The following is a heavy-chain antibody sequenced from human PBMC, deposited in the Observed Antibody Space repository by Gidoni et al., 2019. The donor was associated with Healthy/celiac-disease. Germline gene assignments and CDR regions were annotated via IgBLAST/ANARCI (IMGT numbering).Heavy chain of an antibody. CDR1: GFTFSSYS. CDR2: ISSRSSYI. Sequence: EVQLVESGGGLVKPGGSLRLSCAASGFTFSSYSMNWVRQAPGKGLEWVSSISSRSSYIYYADSVKGRFTISRDNAKNSLYLQMNSLRAEDTAVYYCAREGAAAGTDYWGQGTLVTVSS. J-gene: IGHJ4*02. V-gene: IGHV3-21*01. CDR3: AREGAAAGTDY. D-gene: IGHD6-13*01.